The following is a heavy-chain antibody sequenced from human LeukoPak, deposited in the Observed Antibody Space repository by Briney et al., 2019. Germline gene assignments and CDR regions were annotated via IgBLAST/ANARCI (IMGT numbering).Heavy chain of an antibody. V-gene: IGHV4-59*01. CDR2: IYYSGST. CDR3: ARAGIAVAGTNWFDP. CDR1: GGPISSYY. Sequence: SETLSLTCTVSGGPISSYYWSWIRQPPGKGLEWIGYIYYSGSTNYNPSLKSRVTISVDTSKNQFSLKLSSVTAADTAVYYCARAGIAVAGTNWFDPWGQGTLVTVSS. J-gene: IGHJ5*02. D-gene: IGHD6-19*01.